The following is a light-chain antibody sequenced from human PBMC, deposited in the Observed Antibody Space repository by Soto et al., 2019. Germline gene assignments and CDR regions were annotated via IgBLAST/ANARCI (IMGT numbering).Light chain of an antibody. CDR1: QSVSSN. Sequence: EIVMTQSPATLSVSPGERATLSCRASQSVSSNLAWYQQKPRQAPRLLIYGASTRATGIPARFSGSGSGTEFTLTISSLQSENFVVYYYKQYNKWPPYTFGQ. V-gene: IGKV3-15*01. J-gene: IGKJ2*01. CDR3: KQYNKWPPYT. CDR2: GAS.